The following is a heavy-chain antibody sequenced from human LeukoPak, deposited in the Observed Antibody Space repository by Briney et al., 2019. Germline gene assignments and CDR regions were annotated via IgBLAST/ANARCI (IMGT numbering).Heavy chain of an antibody. CDR3: ARDSPGGSSSRTDY. Sequence: GGSLRLSCAASGFTFSSYGVHWVRQAPGKGLEWVSYISSGSSYTNYADSVKGRFTISRDNAKNSLYLQMNSLRAEDTAVYYCARDSPGGSSSRTDYWGQGTLVTVSS. CDR2: ISSGSSYT. CDR1: GFTFSSYG. D-gene: IGHD6-13*01. V-gene: IGHV3-21*05. J-gene: IGHJ4*02.